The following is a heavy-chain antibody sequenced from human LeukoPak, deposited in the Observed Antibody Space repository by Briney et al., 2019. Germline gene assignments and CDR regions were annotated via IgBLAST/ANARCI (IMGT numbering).Heavy chain of an antibody. D-gene: IGHD6-25*01. V-gene: IGHV1-46*01. CDR2: INPSGGGT. Sequence: ASVKVSCKASGHTFTIYGISWVRQAPGQGLEWVGIINPSGGGTSYAQKFQDRITMTRDTSTSTVYMELSSLRSEDTAVYYCATEPHSSGLFDYWGQGTLVTVSS. CDR3: ATEPHSSGLFDY. CDR1: GHTFTIYG. J-gene: IGHJ4*02.